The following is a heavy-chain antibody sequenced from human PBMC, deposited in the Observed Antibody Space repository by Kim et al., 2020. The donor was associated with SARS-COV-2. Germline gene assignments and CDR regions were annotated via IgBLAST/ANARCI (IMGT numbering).Heavy chain of an antibody. Sequence: SETLSLTCAVSGGSISSGGYSWSWIRQPPGKGLEWIGYIYHSGSTYYNPSLKSRVTISVDRSKNQFSLKLSSVTAADTAVYYCARVPGDYWGQGTLVTVSS. CDR2: IYHSGST. J-gene: IGHJ4*02. CDR1: GGSISSGGYS. CDR3: ARVPGDY. V-gene: IGHV4-30-2*01. D-gene: IGHD7-27*01.